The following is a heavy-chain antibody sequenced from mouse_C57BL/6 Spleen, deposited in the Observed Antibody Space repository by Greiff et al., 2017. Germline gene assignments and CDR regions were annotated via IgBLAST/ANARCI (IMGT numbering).Heavy chain of an antibody. CDR2: IDPSDSYT. CDR1: GYTFTSYW. D-gene: IGHD2-4*01. V-gene: IGHV1-69*01. Sequence: QVQLKQPGAELVMPGASVKLSCKASGYTFTSYWMHWVKQRPGQGLEWIGEIDPSDSYTNYNQKFKGKSTLTVDKSSSTAYMQLSSLTSEDSAVYYCARRGTWYDYYFDYWGQGTTLTVSS. CDR3: ARRGTWYDYYFDY. J-gene: IGHJ2*01.